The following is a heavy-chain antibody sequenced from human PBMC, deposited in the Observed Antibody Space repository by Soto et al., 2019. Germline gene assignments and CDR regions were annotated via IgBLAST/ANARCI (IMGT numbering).Heavy chain of an antibody. V-gene: IGHV3-23*01. CDR1: GFTFSSYA. Sequence: PGGSLRLSCAASGFTFSSYAMRCVRQAPGKGLEWVSGISGRGGITYYADSVKGRFTISRDNSKNTLYLQMNSLRAEDTAVYYCAKDHSFVAVAGIDYWGQGTLVTVSS. CDR3: AKDHSFVAVAGIDY. CDR2: ISGRGGIT. J-gene: IGHJ4*02. D-gene: IGHD6-19*01.